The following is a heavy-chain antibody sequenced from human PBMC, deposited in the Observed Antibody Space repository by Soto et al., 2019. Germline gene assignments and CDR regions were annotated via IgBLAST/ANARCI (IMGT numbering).Heavy chain of an antibody. V-gene: IGHV4-59*11. CDR2: IYYRGST. D-gene: IGHD1-26*01. J-gene: IGHJ6*02. Sequence: SESLSLPCPVSGCSISSHYWSWVRQAPGKGLEWIGHIYYRGSTNYNPSLRSRSTISVDTSKNQFSLKLNSVTTADAAVYYCARDGREASGMDVWGQGTKVTVSS. CDR3: ARDGREASGMDV. CDR1: GCSISSHY.